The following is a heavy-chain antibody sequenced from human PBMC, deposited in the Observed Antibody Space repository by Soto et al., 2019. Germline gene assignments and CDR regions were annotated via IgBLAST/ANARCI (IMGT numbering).Heavy chain of an antibody. D-gene: IGHD5-12*01. CDR3: TKNSAYALDY. CDR1: RGSVSNNNW. J-gene: IGHJ4*02. V-gene: IGHV4-4*02. CDR2: IRHGGST. Sequence: SETLSLTCDVSRGSVSNNNWWSWVRQSPGEGLEWIGEIRHGGSTNYNPSLKSRVTISVDKSKNQFFLKVNSVTAADTAVYYCTKNSAYALDYWGRGVLVTVSS.